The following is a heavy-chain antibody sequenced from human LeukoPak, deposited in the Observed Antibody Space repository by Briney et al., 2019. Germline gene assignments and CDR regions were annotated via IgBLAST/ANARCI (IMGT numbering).Heavy chain of an antibody. D-gene: IGHD3-3*01. CDR2: ISGSGGST. CDR1: GFTFSSYA. Sequence: GGSLRLSCAASGFTFSSYAMSWVRQAPGKGLEWVSAISGSGGSTYYADSVKGRFTISRDNSKNTLYLQMNSLRAEDTAAYYCAKDIFGQIDAFDIWGQGTMVTASS. J-gene: IGHJ3*02. V-gene: IGHV3-23*01. CDR3: AKDIFGQIDAFDI.